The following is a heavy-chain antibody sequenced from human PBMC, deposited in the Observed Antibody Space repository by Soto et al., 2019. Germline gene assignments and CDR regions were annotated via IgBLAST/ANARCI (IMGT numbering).Heavy chain of an antibody. J-gene: IGHJ4*02. V-gene: IGHV3-21*01. Sequence: VQLVESGGGLVKPGGSLRLSCAASGFTFSSYSMNWVRQAPGKGLEWVSSISSSSSYIYYADSVKGRFTISRDNAKNSLYLQMNSLRAEDTAVYYCARDDTVTTSAAFDYWGQGTLVTVSS. CDR1: GFTFSSYS. CDR2: ISSSSSYI. CDR3: ARDDTVTTSAAFDY. D-gene: IGHD4-17*01.